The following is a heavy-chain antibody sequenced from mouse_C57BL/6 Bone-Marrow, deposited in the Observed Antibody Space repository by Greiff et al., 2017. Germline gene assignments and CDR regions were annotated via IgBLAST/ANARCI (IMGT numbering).Heavy chain of an antibody. D-gene: IGHD1-1*01. Sequence: EVKLVESGGGLVKPGGSLKLSCAASGFTFSSYTMSWVRQTPEKRLQWVAAISGGGGNTYSPDSVKGRFTISRDNDKNILYLQMSRLRSEDAALYYCSRQVTTVLATKYFDVWGTGTTVTVSS. J-gene: IGHJ1*03. CDR2: ISGGGGNT. V-gene: IGHV5-9*01. CDR1: GFTFSSYT. CDR3: SRQVTTVLATKYFDV.